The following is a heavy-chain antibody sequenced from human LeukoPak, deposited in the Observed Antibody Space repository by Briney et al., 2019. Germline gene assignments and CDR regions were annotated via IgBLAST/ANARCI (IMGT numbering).Heavy chain of an antibody. V-gene: IGHV1-2*02. Sequence: GASVKVSCKASGYTFTGYFMHWVRQAPGQGLEWMGWINPNSGGTNYAQKFQGRVTMTRDTSISTAYMELSSLRSDDTAVYYCYIPYYDTSAYKGYWGQGTLVTVSS. CDR2: INPNSGGT. D-gene: IGHD3-22*01. CDR1: GYTFTGYF. CDR3: YIPYYDTSAYKGY. J-gene: IGHJ4*02.